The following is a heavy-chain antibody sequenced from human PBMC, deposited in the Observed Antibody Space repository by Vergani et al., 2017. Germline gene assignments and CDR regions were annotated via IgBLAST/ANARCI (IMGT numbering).Heavy chain of an antibody. CDR2: ISAYNGNT. D-gene: IGHD3-3*01. J-gene: IGHJ3*02. CDR1: GYTFTSYG. V-gene: IGHV1-18*01. Sequence: QVQLVQSGAEVKKPGSSVKVSCKASGYTFTSYGISWVRQAPGQGLEWMGRISAYNGNTNYAQKLQGRVTMTTGTSTSTAYMDRRSLSSDDTAVYYCARALGSYVWSGYYKIYAFDIWGQGTMVTVSS. CDR3: ARALGSYVWSGYYKIYAFDI.